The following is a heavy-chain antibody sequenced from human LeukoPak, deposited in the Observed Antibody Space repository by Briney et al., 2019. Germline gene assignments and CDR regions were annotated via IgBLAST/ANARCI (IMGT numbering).Heavy chain of an antibody. CDR3: ARESVGSSSPIFDY. CDR1: GGSISSSSYY. D-gene: IGHD6-6*01. V-gene: IGHV4-39*07. Sequence: SETLSLTCTVPGGSISSSSYYWGWIRQPPGKGLEWIGSIYYSGSTYYNPSLKSRVTISVDTSKNQFSLKLSSVTAADTAVYYCARESVGSSSPIFDYWGQGTLVTVSS. J-gene: IGHJ4*02. CDR2: IYYSGST.